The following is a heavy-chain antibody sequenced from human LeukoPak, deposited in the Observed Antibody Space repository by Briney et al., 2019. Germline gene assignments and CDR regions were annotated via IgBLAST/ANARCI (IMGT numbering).Heavy chain of an antibody. V-gene: IGHV1-69*05. J-gene: IGHJ4*02. CDR2: IIPIFGTA. CDR3: ARMPFRSGLERRLFDY. Sequence: ASVKVSCKASGGTFSSYAISWVRQVPGQGLEWMGGIIPIFGTANYAQKFQGRVTITTDESTSTAYMELSSLRSEDTAVYYCARMPFRSGLERRLFDYWGQGTLVTVSS. CDR1: GGTFSSYA. D-gene: IGHD1-1*01.